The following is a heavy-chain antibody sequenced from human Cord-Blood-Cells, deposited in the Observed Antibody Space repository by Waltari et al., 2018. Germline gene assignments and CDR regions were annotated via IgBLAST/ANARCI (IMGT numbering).Heavy chain of an antibody. D-gene: IGHD2-2*01. J-gene: IGHJ1*01. V-gene: IGHV5-51*01. CDR2: IYPGDSDT. Sequence: EVQLVQSGAEVKKPGESLKISCKGSGYSFTSYWIGWVRQMPWKGLEWMGIIYPGDSDTRYSPSFQGQVTISADKSISTAYLQWSSLKASDTAMYYCARWGLGYCSSTSCEYFQHWGQGTLVTVSS. CDR1: GYSFTSYW. CDR3: ARWGLGYCSSTSCEYFQH.